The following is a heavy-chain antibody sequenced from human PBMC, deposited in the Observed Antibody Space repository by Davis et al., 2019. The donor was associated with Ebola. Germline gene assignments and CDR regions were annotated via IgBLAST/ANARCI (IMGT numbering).Heavy chain of an antibody. D-gene: IGHD3-3*01. J-gene: IGHJ6*02. CDR3: ARGDFWSGDVVREMNYGMDV. CDR2: VIPALGIA. Sequence: SVKVSCKASGGTLNTYTISWVRLAPGQGLEWIGRVIPALGIADYAQKFQGRVTITADKYTSTAYMELSSLRSEDTAVYYCARGDFWSGDVVREMNYGMDVWGRGTTVTVSS. V-gene: IGHV1-69*02. CDR1: GGTLNTYT.